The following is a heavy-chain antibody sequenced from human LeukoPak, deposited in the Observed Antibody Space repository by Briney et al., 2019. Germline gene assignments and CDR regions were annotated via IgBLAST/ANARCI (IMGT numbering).Heavy chain of an antibody. CDR3: ARGGYCSSTSCYTRWFDP. Sequence: KPSETLSLTRTVSGGSISSYYWSWIRQPPGKGLEWIGYIYYSGSTNYNPSLKSRVNISVDTSKNQFSLKLSSVTAADTAVYYCARGGYCSSTSCYTRWFDPWGQGTLVTVSS. V-gene: IGHV4-59*01. J-gene: IGHJ5*02. D-gene: IGHD2-2*02. CDR1: GGSISSYY. CDR2: IYYSGST.